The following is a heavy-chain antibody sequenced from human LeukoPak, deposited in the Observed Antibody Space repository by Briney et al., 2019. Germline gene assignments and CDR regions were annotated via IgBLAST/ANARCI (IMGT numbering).Heavy chain of an antibody. CDR2: VSNSGGST. CDR3: AKGDAYGDYPYPDAFDI. Sequence: GGSPRLSCTPSRFTPCTYAMTWVREAPGKGLECCSAVSNSGGSTYYADSVKGRFTISRDNSKNTLYLQMNSLRAEDTAIYYCAKGDAYGDYPYPDAFDIWGQGTMVTVSS. V-gene: IGHV3-23*01. CDR1: RFTPCTYA. J-gene: IGHJ3*02. D-gene: IGHD4-17*01.